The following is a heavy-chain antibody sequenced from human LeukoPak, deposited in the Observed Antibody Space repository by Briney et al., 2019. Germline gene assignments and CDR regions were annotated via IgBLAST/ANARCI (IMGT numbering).Heavy chain of an antibody. D-gene: IGHD5-12*01. CDR1: GFTFSSYG. V-gene: IGHV3-30*18. Sequence: GRSLRLSCAASGFTFSSYGMHWVRQAPGKGLEWVAVISYDGSNKYYADSVKGRFTISRDNSKNTLYPQMNSLRAEDTAVYYCAKDLLSGYDSEDYFDYWGQGTLVTVSS. CDR3: AKDLLSGYDSEDYFDY. J-gene: IGHJ4*02. CDR2: ISYDGSNK.